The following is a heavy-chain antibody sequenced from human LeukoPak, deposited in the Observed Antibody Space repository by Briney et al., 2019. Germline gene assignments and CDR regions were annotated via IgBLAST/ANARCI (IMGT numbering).Heavy chain of an antibody. Sequence: GASVKVSCKASGYNLTTYSVNWVRQAPGQGLEWMGWVSVYHGTTNYARKVQGRATMTTDTSMNTAYLELRSLRSDDTAVYYCARVTSLTTLTAFDIWGQGTMVTVSS. CDR3: ARVTSLTTLTAFDI. CDR2: VSVYHGTT. J-gene: IGHJ3*02. D-gene: IGHD4-11*01. CDR1: GYNLTTYS. V-gene: IGHV1-18*01.